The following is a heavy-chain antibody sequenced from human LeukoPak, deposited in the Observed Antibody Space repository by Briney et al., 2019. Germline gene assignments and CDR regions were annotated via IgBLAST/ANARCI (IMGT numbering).Heavy chain of an antibody. D-gene: IGHD3-10*01. V-gene: IGHV4-59*12. CDR3: ARDRALRPDY. CDR1: GGSISSYY. J-gene: IGHJ4*02. Sequence: PSETLSLTCTVSGGSISSYYWSWIRQPPGKGLEWIGYIYYSGSTNYNPSLKSRVTMSVDTSKNQFSLKLSSVTAADTAVYYCARDRALRPDYWGQGTLVTVSS. CDR2: IYYSGST.